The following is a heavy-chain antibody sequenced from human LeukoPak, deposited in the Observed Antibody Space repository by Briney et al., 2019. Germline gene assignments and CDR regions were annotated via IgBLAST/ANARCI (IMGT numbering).Heavy chain of an antibody. V-gene: IGHV4-59*11. CDR2: ISYSGTT. D-gene: IGHD2-15*01. J-gene: IGHJ4*02. CDR1: GGSISNHY. CDR3: ARGGTVMVAATDFDF. Sequence: PSETLSRTCTGSGGSISNHYWSWIRQPPGKRLEWIGYISYSGTTKYIPSLKSRVTMSVGMSKNQFSLQLSSVTATDTAVYYCARGGTVMVAATDFDFWGQGTLVSVSS.